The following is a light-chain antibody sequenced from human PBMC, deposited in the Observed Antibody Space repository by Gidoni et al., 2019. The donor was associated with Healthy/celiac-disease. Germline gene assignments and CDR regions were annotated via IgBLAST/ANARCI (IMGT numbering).Light chain of an antibody. J-gene: IGKJ1*01. CDR2: EAS. V-gene: IGKV1-5*03. Sequence: DIQMTQSPSTLSAYVGDRVTITCRASQSISSCLAWYQQQPGKSPKLLIYEASSLESGVPSRFSGSGSGTEFTLTISSLHPDDFATYYCQQYPSYSRTFGHGTKVEIK. CDR1: QSISSC. CDR3: QQYPSYSRT.